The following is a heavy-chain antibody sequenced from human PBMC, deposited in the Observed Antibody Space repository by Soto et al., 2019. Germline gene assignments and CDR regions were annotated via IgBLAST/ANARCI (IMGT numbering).Heavy chain of an antibody. D-gene: IGHD3-10*01. CDR3: TTSITMVRGVIGDVGVDH. V-gene: IGHV3-15*01. CDR1: GFTFSNAW. CDR2: IKSKTDGGTT. J-gene: IGHJ5*02. Sequence: GGSLRLSCAASGFTFSNAWMSWVRQAPGKGLEWVGRIKSKTDGGTTDYVAPVKGRFTISRDDSKNTLYLQMNSLKTEDTAVYYCTTSITMVRGVIGDVGVDHWGQGTLVTVSS.